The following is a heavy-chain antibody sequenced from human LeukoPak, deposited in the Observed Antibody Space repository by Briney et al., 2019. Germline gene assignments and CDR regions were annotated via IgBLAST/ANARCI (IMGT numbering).Heavy chain of an antibody. V-gene: IGHV1-2*02. Sequence: ASVKVSCKASGYTFTGYYMQWVRQAPGQGLEWMGCINPNSGGTNYAQKFQGRVTMTRDTSISTAYMGLSRLRSDDTAVYFCARDHCVSSGCYEDYYYGMDVWGRGTTVTVSS. CDR1: GYTFTGYY. J-gene: IGHJ6*02. D-gene: IGHD2-2*01. CDR2: INPNSGGT. CDR3: ARDHCVSSGCYEDYYYGMDV.